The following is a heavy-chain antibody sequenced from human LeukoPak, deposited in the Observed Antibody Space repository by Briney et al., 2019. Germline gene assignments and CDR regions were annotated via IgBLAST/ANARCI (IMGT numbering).Heavy chain of an antibody. V-gene: IGHV4-31*03. CDR3: ARSGKMATGDSSLELYGMDV. Sequence: SETLSLTCTVSGGSISSGGYYWSWIRQHPGKGLEWIGYIYYSGSTYYNPSLKSRVTISVDTSKNQFSLKLSSVTAADTAVYYCARSGKMATGDSSLELYGMDVWGQGTTVTVSS. CDR1: GGSISSGGYY. D-gene: IGHD5-24*01. CDR2: IYYSGST. J-gene: IGHJ6*02.